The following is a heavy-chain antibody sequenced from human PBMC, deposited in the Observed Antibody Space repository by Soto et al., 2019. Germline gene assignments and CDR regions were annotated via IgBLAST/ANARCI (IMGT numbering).Heavy chain of an antibody. CDR3: ARDGYSNYAERSYYYYGMDV. CDR1: GGSISGYY. Sequence: PSETLSLTCTVSGGSISGYYWSWIRQPAGKGLEWIGRIYTSGSTNYNPSLKSRVTMSVDTSKNQFSLKLSSVTAADTAVYYCARDGYSNYAERSYYYYGMDVWGQGTTVTVSS. CDR2: IYTSGST. D-gene: IGHD4-4*01. J-gene: IGHJ6*02. V-gene: IGHV4-4*07.